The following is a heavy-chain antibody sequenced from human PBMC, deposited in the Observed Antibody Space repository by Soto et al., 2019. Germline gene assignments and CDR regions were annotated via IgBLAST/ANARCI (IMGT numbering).Heavy chain of an antibody. CDR1: GGTFSSYA. CDR3: ARDQGIAAAGTGYGMDV. Sequence: QVQLVQSGAEVKKPGSSVKVSCKASGGTFSSYAISWVRQAPGQGLEWMGGIIPIFGTANYAQKFQGRVTITADESTSTAYMELSSLRSEDTAVYYCARDQGIAAAGTGYGMDVWGQGTTVTVSS. J-gene: IGHJ6*02. V-gene: IGHV1-69*01. D-gene: IGHD6-13*01. CDR2: IIPIFGTA.